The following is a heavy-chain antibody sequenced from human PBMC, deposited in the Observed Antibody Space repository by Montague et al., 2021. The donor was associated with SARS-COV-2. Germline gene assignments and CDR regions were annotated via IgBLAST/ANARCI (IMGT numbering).Heavy chain of an antibody. CDR3: ASGSEYYYHPCDY. Sequence: SETLSLTCTVSGASMSGYHWCWIRQPAGKALEWIGRTYSNGNTTYNPSLNSQLTMSVDTSEPQFSLKMTSVSAADTAIYYCASGSEYYYHPCDYWGQGNLVTVSS. J-gene: IGHJ4*02. CDR1: GASMSGYH. V-gene: IGHV4-4*07. D-gene: IGHD2/OR15-2a*01. CDR2: TYSNGNT.